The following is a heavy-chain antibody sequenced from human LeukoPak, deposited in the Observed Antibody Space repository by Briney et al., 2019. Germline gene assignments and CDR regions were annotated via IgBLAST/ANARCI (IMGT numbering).Heavy chain of an antibody. V-gene: IGHV1-2*02. CDR2: INPNSGGT. CDR3: ASAPHGSGWENDAFDI. D-gene: IGHD6-19*01. J-gene: IGHJ3*02. CDR1: GYTFTDYY. Sequence: GASVKVSCKASGYTFTDYYMHWVRQAPGQGLEWMGWINPNSGGTNYAQRFQGRVTMTRDTSISTVYMELSRLRSDDTAVYYCASAPHGSGWENDAFDIWGQGTMVTVSS.